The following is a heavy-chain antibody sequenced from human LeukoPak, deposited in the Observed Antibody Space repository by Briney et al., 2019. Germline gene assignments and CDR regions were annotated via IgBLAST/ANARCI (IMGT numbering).Heavy chain of an antibody. Sequence: LGESLKISGKGSGSSFTTYWIAWVRQMPGKGLEWMGIIYPGDSDTRYSPSFQGQVTISADKSISTAYLQWSSLKASDTAMYYCARNLRMAVTQSCFDYGGQGTLVTVSS. CDR1: GSSFTTYW. V-gene: IGHV5-51*01. J-gene: IGHJ4*02. CDR2: IYPGDSDT. D-gene: IGHD2-15*01. CDR3: ARNLRMAVTQSCFDY.